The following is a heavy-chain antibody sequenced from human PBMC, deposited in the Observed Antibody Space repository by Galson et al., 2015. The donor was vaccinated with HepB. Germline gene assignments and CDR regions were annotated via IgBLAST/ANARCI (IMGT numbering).Heavy chain of an antibody. Sequence: QVRLQESGPGLLKPSETLSLTCTVSGGSISSYYWSWIRQPPGKGLEWIGYIYYSGSTNYNPSLKSRVTISVDTSKNQFSLKLSSVTAADTAVYYCAGNMVDAFGIWGQGTMVTVSS. V-gene: IGHV4-59*08. J-gene: IGHJ3*02. D-gene: IGHD4/OR15-4a*01. CDR3: AGNMVDAFGI. CDR1: GGSISSYY. CDR2: IYYSGST.